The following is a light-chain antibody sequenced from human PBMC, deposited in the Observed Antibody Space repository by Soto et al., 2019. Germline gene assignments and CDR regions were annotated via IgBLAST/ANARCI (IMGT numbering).Light chain of an antibody. Sequence: DIQMTQSPSTLSASAGDRVTITCRASQSISSWLAWYQQKPGKAPRLLIYAASSLESGVPSRFSGSASGTDFTLTISSLQPEDFATYYCQQSYSTPITLGQGTRLEIK. J-gene: IGKJ5*01. CDR2: AAS. CDR1: QSISSW. V-gene: IGKV1-39*01. CDR3: QQSYSTPIT.